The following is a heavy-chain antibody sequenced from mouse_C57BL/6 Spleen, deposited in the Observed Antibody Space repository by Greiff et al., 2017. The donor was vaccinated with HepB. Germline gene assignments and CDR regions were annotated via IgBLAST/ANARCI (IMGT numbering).Heavy chain of an antibody. CDR2: ISYDGSN. CDR1: GYSITSGYY. Sequence: EESGPGLVKPSQSLSLTCSVTGYSITSGYYWNWIRQFPGNKLEWMGYISYDGSNNYNPSLKNRISITRDTSKNQFFLKLNSVTTEDTATYYCARQGDYLAWFAYWGQGTLVTVSA. J-gene: IGHJ3*01. V-gene: IGHV3-6*01. CDR3: ARQGDYLAWFAY. D-gene: IGHD1-1*01.